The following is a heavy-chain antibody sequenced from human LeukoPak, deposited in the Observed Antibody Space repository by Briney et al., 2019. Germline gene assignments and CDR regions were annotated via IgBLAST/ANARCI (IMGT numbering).Heavy chain of an antibody. CDR2: IHYSGST. CDR1: RGSISGYY. CDR3: ARDSVYATNWYDP. D-gene: IGHD2-8*01. Sequence: SETLSLTCSVSRGSISGYYWSWIRQPPGKGLEWIGYIHYSGSTNYNPSLKSRVTISVDTSKNQFSLKLSSVTAADTAVYYCARDSVYATNWYDPWGQGILVTVSS. J-gene: IGHJ5*02. V-gene: IGHV4-59*12.